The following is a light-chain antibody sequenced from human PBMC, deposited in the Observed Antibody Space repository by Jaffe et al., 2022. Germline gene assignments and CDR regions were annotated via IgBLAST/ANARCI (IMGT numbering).Light chain of an antibody. J-gene: IGKJ2*01. Sequence: EIVLTQSPGTLSLSPGERATLSCRASQSVSSSYFAWYQHKPGQAPRLLIYGASSRATGIPDRFAGSGSGTDFTLTISRLEPEDFAVYYCHHYGSSPPFTFGQGTKLEIK. CDR1: QSVSSSY. V-gene: IGKV3-20*01. CDR2: GAS. CDR3: HHYGSSPPFT.